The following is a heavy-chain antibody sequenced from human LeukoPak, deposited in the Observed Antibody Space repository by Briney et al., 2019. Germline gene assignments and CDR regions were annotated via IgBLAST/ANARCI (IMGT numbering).Heavy chain of an antibody. CDR3: AKDQLNRFCGGGSCSITHDY. Sequence: HPGGSLRLSCAASGFTFSSYAMNWVRQAPGKGLEWVSAITGSGRSTYYADSVKGRFTISRDNSKNTLYVQMNSLRAEDTAVYSCAKDQLNRFCGGGSCSITHDYWGQGSLVTVSS. CDR1: GFTFSSYA. D-gene: IGHD2-15*01. CDR2: ITGSGRST. V-gene: IGHV3-23*01. J-gene: IGHJ4*02.